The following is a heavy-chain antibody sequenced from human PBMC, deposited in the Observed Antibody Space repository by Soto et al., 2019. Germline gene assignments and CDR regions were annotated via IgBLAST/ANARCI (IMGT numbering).Heavy chain of an antibody. J-gene: IGHJ4*02. CDR2: INPSSGGT. V-gene: IGHV1-2*02. D-gene: IGHD2-2*01. Sequence: QIQLVQSGAEVKKPGASVKVSCRASGYTFTGYYMHWVRQAPGQGLEWMGWINPSSGGTNYAQKFQGRVAMTRDTSIRTAYMELSRLRSDDTAVYYCARETRYCSSTSCYPLAWRHFDYWGQGTLVTVSS. CDR1: GYTFTGYY. CDR3: ARETRYCSSTSCYPLAWRHFDY.